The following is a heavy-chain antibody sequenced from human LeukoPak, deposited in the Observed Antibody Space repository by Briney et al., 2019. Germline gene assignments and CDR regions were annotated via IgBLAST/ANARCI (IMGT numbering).Heavy chain of an antibody. CDR2: IYYSGST. CDR3: ARDASDHDAFDI. J-gene: IGHJ3*02. Sequence: PQTLSLTCTVSGGSISSGDYYCSWIRQPPGKGLEWIGYIYYSGSTYYNPSLKSRVTISVDTSKNQFSLKLSSVTAADTAVYYCARDASDHDAFDIWGQGTMVTVSS. V-gene: IGHV4-30-4*08. D-gene: IGHD2-21*01. CDR1: GGSISSGDYY.